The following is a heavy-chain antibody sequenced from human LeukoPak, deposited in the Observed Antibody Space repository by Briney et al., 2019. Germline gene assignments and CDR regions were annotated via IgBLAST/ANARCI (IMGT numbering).Heavy chain of an antibody. Sequence: PSETLSLTCTVSGGSIINYYWSWIRQPPGKGLEWVGYIYFSGNTRYNPSLQSRVIMSVDTPKNQVSLNLSSVAAADTAVYYCVRGGAATWYFDLWGRGTLVTVSS. V-gene: IGHV4-59*08. CDR1: GGSIINYY. CDR2: IYFSGNT. D-gene: IGHD1-26*01. CDR3: VRGGAATWYFDL. J-gene: IGHJ2*01.